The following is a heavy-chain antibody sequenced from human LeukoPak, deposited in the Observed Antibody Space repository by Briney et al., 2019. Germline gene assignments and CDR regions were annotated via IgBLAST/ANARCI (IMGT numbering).Heavy chain of an antibody. CDR3: ARDLLTTVTTVLDY. J-gene: IGHJ4*02. Sequence: ASVKVSCKASGGTFSSYAISWVRQAPGQGLEWMGWISAYNGNTNYAQKLQGRVTMTTDTSTSTAYMELRSLRSDDTAVYYCARDLLTTVTTVLDYWGQGTLVTVSS. CDR1: GGTFSSYA. D-gene: IGHD4-17*01. CDR2: ISAYNGNT. V-gene: IGHV1-18*01.